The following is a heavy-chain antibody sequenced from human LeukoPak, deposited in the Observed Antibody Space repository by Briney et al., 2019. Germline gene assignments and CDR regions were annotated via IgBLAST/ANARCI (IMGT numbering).Heavy chain of an antibody. V-gene: IGHV3-13*01. CDR2: IGTAGDT. CDR3: ARGGKHYYGSGSPHYFDY. Sequence: GGSLRLSCAASGFTFSSYDMHWVRQATGKGLGWVSAIGTAGDTYYPGSVKGRFTISRENAKNSLYLQMNSLRAGDTAVYYCARGGKHYYGSGSPHYFDYWGQGTLVTVSS. J-gene: IGHJ4*02. D-gene: IGHD3-10*01. CDR1: GFTFSSYD.